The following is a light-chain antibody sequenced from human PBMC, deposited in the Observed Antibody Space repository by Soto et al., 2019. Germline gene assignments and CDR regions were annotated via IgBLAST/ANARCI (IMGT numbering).Light chain of an antibody. J-gene: IGKJ1*01. V-gene: IGKV3-15*01. CDR2: RAS. CDR3: QQYHYWWT. CDR1: QSVSSD. Sequence: EIVMTQSPATLSVSPGERATLSCRASQSVSSDIAWYQQKPGQSPRLLIYRASTRATGIPARFSGSGSGTEVTLTISSLQSEDFAVYYCQQYHYWWTFGQGTKVEI.